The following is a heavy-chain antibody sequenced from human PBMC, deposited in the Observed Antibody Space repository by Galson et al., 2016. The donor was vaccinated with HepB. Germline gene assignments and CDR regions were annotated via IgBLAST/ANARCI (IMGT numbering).Heavy chain of an antibody. CDR2: ISSGSSSI. V-gene: IGHV3-48*03. J-gene: IGHJ6*02. CDR1: GFTFSTFD. Sequence: SLRLSCAASGFTFSTFDLNWVRQAPGKGLQWVSHISSGSSSIHYADSVRGRFTISRDDAKSSVYLQMNSLRAEDTALYYCTRASVSHYYHGMDVWGQGTLVTVSS. CDR3: TRASVSHYYHGMDV.